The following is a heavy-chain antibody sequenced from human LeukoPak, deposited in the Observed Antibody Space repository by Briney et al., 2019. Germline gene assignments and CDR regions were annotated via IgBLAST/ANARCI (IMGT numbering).Heavy chain of an antibody. CDR2: IGGSGVNT. CDR1: GLTFSNYA. Sequence: GGSLRLSCAVSGLTFSNYAMSWVRQAPGKGLEWVSLIGGSGVNTFYADSVKGRFTISRDNSKNTLFLQMNSLRVEDTAVYYCAKGMSVSNPYNWRDPWGQGTLVTVSS. J-gene: IGHJ5*02. D-gene: IGHD1-20*01. V-gene: IGHV3-23*01. CDR3: AKGMSVSNPYNWRDP.